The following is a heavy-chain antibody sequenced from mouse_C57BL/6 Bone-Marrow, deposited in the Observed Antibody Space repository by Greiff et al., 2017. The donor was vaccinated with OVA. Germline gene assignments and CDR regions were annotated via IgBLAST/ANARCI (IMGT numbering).Heavy chain of an antibody. J-gene: IGHJ4*01. V-gene: IGHV14-3*01. CDR2: IDPANDNT. D-gene: IGHD1-1*01. CDR3: ARGNFGSSFYAMDY. CDR1: GFNIKNTY. Sequence: VQLQQSVAELVRPGASVKLSCTASGFNIKNTYMHWVKQRPEQGLEWIGRIDPANDNTQYAPKFQGKATMTAETSSNTAYLQLSSRSSEDTAVYCCARGNFGSSFYAMDYWGQGTSVTVSA.